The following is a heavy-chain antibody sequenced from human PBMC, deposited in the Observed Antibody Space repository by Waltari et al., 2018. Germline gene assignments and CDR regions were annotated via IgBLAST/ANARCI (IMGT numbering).Heavy chain of an antibody. D-gene: IGHD3-3*01. J-gene: IGHJ4*02. V-gene: IGHV3-30-3*01. CDR3: ARDFGSGWYFDY. CDR1: GFTFSRYA. Sequence: QVQLVESGGGVVQPGRSLRLSCAASGFTFSRYAMHWVRQAPGKGLEWVAVISYDGSNKYYADSVKGRFTISRDNSKNTLYLQMNSLRAEDTAVYYCARDFGSGWYFDYWGQGTLVTVSS. CDR2: ISYDGSNK.